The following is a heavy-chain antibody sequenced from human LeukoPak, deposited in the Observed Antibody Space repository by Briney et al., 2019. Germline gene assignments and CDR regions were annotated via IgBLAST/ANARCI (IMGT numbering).Heavy chain of an antibody. V-gene: IGHV4-59*01. D-gene: IGHD5/OR15-5a*01. CDR1: GGSISSFY. CDR3: ARDKGLPQAFDI. Sequence: SETLSLTCTVSGGSISSFYWSWIRQPPGKGLEYIGYISYSETTSYNPSLKSRVTISVVTSKNQFSLKLTSVTAADTAVYYCARDKGLPQAFDIWGQGTMVTVSS. CDR2: ISYSETT. J-gene: IGHJ3*02.